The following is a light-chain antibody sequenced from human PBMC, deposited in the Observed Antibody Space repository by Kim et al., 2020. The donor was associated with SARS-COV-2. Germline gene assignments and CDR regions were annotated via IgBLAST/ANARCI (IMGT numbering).Light chain of an antibody. Sequence: SVSPGERATLSGRASQRVSSNLAGYQQKPGQAPRLLIHGASTRATGIPARFSGSGSGTEFTLTISSLQSEDCAAYYCHQYNNWPYSFGQGTKLEI. CDR3: HQYNNWPYS. J-gene: IGKJ2*03. CDR2: GAS. CDR1: QRVSSN. V-gene: IGKV3-15*01.